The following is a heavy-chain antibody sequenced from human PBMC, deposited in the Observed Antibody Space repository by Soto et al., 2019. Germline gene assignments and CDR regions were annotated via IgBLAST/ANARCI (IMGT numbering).Heavy chain of an antibody. CDR3: AKEGFGVVPAAMVDYMDV. CDR1: GFTFSSYA. D-gene: IGHD2-2*01. CDR2: ISGSGGST. V-gene: IGHV3-23*01. Sequence: EVQLLESGGGLVQPGGSLRLSCAASGFTFSSYAMSWVRQAPGKGLEWVSAISGSGGSTYYADSVKGRFSISRDNSKNTLYLQMNSLRAEDTDVYYCAKEGFGVVPAAMVDYMDVWGKGTTVTVSS. J-gene: IGHJ6*03.